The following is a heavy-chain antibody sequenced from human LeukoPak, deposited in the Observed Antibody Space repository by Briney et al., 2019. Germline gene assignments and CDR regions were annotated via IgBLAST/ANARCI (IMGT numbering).Heavy chain of an antibody. J-gene: IGHJ4*02. Sequence: GGSLRLSCAASGFTFSSYAMHWVRQAPGKGLEWVAVISYDGINKYYADSVKGRFTISRDNSNNTLYLQMNSLRAEDTAVYYCAKLVNSGYDFYYYFDYWGQGTLVTVSS. CDR1: GFTFSSYA. V-gene: IGHV3-30*04. CDR3: AKLVNSGYDFYYYFDY. D-gene: IGHD5-12*01. CDR2: ISYDGINK.